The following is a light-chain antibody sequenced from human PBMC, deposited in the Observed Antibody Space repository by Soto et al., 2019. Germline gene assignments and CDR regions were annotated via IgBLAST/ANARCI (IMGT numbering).Light chain of an antibody. CDR3: QQYRSWPRT. J-gene: IGKJ1*01. V-gene: IGKV3-15*01. CDR1: QNVVSD. Sequence: EILLTQSPATLSVSPGETATLSCRASQNVVSDLAWYQQKPGQAPRLLVYGATTRATDAPAKFRGSGSGTEFSLTISNLQSEDFGTYYCQQYRSWPRTFCQGSKVEI. CDR2: GAT.